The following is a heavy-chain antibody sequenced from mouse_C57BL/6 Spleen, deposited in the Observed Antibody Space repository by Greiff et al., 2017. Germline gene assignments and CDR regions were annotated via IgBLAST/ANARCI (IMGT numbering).Heavy chain of an antibody. CDR3: AREGSSFAMDY. CDR1: GFPFSDYY. Sequence: EVNVVESEGGLVQPGSSMKLSCTASGFPFSDYYMAWVRQVPEKGLEWVANINYDGSSTYYLDSLKSRFIISRDNAKNILYLQMSSLKSEDTATYYCAREGSSFAMDYWGQGTSVTVSS. J-gene: IGHJ4*01. V-gene: IGHV5-16*01. D-gene: IGHD1-1*01. CDR2: INYDGSST.